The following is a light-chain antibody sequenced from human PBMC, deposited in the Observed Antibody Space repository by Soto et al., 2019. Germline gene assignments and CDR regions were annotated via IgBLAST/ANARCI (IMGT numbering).Light chain of an antibody. J-gene: IGKJ1*01. CDR3: QQRTDRPPWT. CDR1: QSITSTY. Sequence: EVVMTQSPATLSVSPGERATLSCRASQSITSTYLAWYQQKPGQAPRLLIYGVSSRATGVPDRFSGSGSGTDFTLSISSLEPEDFAVCYCQQRTDRPPWTFGQGTKVDI. CDR2: GVS. V-gene: IGKV3D-20*02.